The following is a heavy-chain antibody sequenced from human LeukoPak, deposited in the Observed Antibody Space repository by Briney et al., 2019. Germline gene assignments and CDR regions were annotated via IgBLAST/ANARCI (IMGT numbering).Heavy chain of an antibody. D-gene: IGHD6-6*01. CDR1: GYTFTSYG. CDR3: ARRTYSSSSSIFDY. J-gene: IGHJ4*02. Sequence: ASVKVSCKASGYTFTSYGISWVRQAPGQGLEWMGWISGYNGNTNYAQKLQSRVAMTTDTSTSTAYMELRSLRFDDTAVYYCARRTYSSSSSIFDYWGQGTLVTVSS. CDR2: ISGYNGNT. V-gene: IGHV1-18*01.